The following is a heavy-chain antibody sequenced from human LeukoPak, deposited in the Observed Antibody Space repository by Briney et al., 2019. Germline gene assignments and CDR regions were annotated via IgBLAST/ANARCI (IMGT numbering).Heavy chain of an antibody. Sequence: SETLSLTCTVSGGSISSYYWSWIRQPPGKGLEWIGYIYYSGSTNYNPSLKSRVTISVDTSKNQFSLKLSSVTAADTAMYYCARGIRRRAFDIWGQGTMVTVSS. CDR1: GGSISSYY. CDR3: ARGIRRRAFDI. CDR2: IYYSGST. J-gene: IGHJ3*02. V-gene: IGHV4-59*01.